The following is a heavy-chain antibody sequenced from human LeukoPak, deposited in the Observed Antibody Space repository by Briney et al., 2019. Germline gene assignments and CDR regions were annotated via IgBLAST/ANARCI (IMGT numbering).Heavy chain of an antibody. CDR2: INHSGST. Sequence: SETLSLTCAVYGGSFSGYYWSWIRQPPGKGLEWIGEINHSGSTNYNPSLKSRVTISVDASKNQFSLKLSSVTAADTAVYYCARTGYYPYYLDYWGQGTLVTVSS. J-gene: IGHJ4*02. V-gene: IGHV4-34*01. CDR3: ARTGYYPYYLDY. CDR1: GGSFSGYY. D-gene: IGHD3-3*01.